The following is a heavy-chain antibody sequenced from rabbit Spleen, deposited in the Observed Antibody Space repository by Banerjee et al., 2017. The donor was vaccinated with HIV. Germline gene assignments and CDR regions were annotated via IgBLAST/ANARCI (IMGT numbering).Heavy chain of an antibody. CDR3: ARNANGGWDL. CDR2: IVTDSGKT. CDR1: GFSFSSSYW. D-gene: IGHD4-1*01. V-gene: IGHV1S45*01. Sequence: EESGGGLVQPEGSLTLTCTASGFSFSSSYWICWVRQAPGKGLEWIACIVTDSGKTYFRSWAKGRFTISSDNAQNIVDLQMNSLTAADTATYFCARNANGGWDLWGQGTLVTVS. J-gene: IGHJ3*01.